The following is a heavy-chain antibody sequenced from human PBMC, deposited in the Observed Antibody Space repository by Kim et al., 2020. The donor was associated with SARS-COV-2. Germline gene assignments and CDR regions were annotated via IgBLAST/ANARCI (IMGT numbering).Heavy chain of an antibody. Sequence: LKRRVTISVDTSKNQFSLKLSSVTAADTAVYYCARAHDSSGSDLGEAFDYWGQGTLVTVSS. V-gene: IGHV4-39*07. J-gene: IGHJ4*02. CDR3: ARAHDSSGSDLGEAFDY. D-gene: IGHD3-22*01.